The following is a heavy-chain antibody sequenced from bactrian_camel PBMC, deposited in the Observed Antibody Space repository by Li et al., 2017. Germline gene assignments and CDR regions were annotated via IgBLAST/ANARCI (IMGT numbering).Heavy chain of an antibody. CDR1: GITSSPNY. CDR3: AARKGSMSRPLEDGPYNY. D-gene: IGHD3*01. CDR2: TDNDGST. V-gene: IGHV3S53*01. Sequence: VQLVESGGGSVQAGGSLRLSCRVSGITSSPNYMGWFRQAPGKEREGVAVTDNDGSTNYADSVKGRFTISKDNAKNTLYLRMNSLKPEDTAMYYCAARKGSMSRPLEDGPYNYWGQGTQVTVS. J-gene: IGHJ4*01.